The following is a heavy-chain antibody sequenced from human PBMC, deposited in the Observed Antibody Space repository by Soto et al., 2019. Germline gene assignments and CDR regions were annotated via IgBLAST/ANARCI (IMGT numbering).Heavy chain of an antibody. V-gene: IGHV3-48*02. CDR2: ITIVTGNI. D-gene: IGHD3-10*01. CDR3: ARVITMVRGVSLFAFDI. Sequence: GGSLRLSCEASGFSVSGYSMNWVRQSPGKGLEWLAYITIVTGNIVYADSVKGRFTISTDSAKNSVFLQMNSLRDEDTAVYYCARVITMVRGVSLFAFDIWGQGTXVTVSS. CDR1: GFSVSGYS. J-gene: IGHJ3*02.